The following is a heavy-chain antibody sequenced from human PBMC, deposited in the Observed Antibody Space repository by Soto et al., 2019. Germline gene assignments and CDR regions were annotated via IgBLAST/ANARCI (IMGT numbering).Heavy chain of an antibody. CDR3: ASIPLVLGYCSGGSCYDNWFDP. CDR1: GGSFSGYY. V-gene: IGHV4-34*01. J-gene: IGHJ5*02. CDR2: INHSGST. D-gene: IGHD2-15*01. Sequence: SETLSLTCAVYGGSFSGYYWSWIRQPPGKGLEWIGEINHSGSTNYNPSLKSRVTISVDTSKNQFSLKLSSVTAADTAVYYCASIPLVLGYCSGGSCYDNWFDPWGQGTLVTVSS.